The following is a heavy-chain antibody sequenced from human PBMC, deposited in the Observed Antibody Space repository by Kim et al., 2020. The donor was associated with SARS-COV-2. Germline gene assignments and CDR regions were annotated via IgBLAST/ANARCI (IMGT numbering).Heavy chain of an antibody. CDR1: GFTFDDYA. V-gene: IGHV3-9*01. CDR3: AKASFGGMAEYYYYYGMDV. D-gene: IGHD2-15*01. CDR2: ISWNSGSI. J-gene: IGHJ6*02. Sequence: GGSLRLSCAASGFTFDDYAMHWVRQAPGKGLEWVSGISWNSGSIGYADSVKGRFTISRDNAKNSLYLQMNSLRAEDTALYYCAKASFGGMAEYYYYYGMDVWGQGTTVTVSS.